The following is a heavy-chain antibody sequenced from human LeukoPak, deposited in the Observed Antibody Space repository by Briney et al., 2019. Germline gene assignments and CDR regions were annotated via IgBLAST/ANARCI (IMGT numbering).Heavy chain of an antibody. CDR3: ARIVAGYDILTGYSPYYFDY. Sequence: SDTLSLTCTVSGGSISRGVYYWSWILQHPGNXXXXXXXIYYSGSTYYNRSLKSRVTISVAPSTNQFSLKLSSVTAADTAVYYCARIVAGYDILTGYSPYYFDYWGQGTLVTVSS. CDR2: IYYSGST. V-gene: IGHV4-31*03. D-gene: IGHD3-9*01. J-gene: IGHJ4*02. CDR1: GGSISRGVYY.